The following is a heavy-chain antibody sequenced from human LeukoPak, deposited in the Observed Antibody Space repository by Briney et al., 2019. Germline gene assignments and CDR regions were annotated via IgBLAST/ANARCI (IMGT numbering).Heavy chain of an antibody. V-gene: IGHV3-20*04. CDR3: ARAHGYSSGWYPPVFDY. D-gene: IGHD6-19*01. CDR2: INWNGGSA. Sequence: PGGSLRLSCAASGFTFSTFAMIWVRQAPGKGLEWGSGINWNGGSAGYADSVKGRFTISRDNAKNSLYLQMNSLRAEDTALYYCARAHGYSSGWYPPVFDYWGQGTLVTVSS. J-gene: IGHJ4*02. CDR1: GFTFSTFA.